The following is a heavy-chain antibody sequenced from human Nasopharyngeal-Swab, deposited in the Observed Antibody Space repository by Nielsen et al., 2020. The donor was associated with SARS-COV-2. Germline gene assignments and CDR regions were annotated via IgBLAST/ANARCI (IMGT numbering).Heavy chain of an antibody. J-gene: IGHJ6*03. Sequence: GGSLRLSCAASGFTFNNYNFNWVRQAPGEGLDWVSSISGSGSYVYYADSVKGRFTISKDSAKNSLYLQMNSLRADDTAVYFCARIAGRGSIYYYYMDVWGTGTTVTVSS. V-gene: IGHV3-21*01. CDR3: ARIAGRGSIYYYYMDV. D-gene: IGHD1-26*01. CDR1: GFTFNNYN. CDR2: ISGSGSYV.